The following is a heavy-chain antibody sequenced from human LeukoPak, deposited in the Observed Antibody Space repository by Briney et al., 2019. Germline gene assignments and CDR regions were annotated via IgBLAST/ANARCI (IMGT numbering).Heavy chain of an antibody. CDR3: ATDWLDY. V-gene: IGHV3-15*01. D-gene: IGHD3-22*01. CDR1: GFIFNKAW. Sequence: GGSLRLSCAASGFIFNKAWMTWLRQAPGKGLEWVGRIKSNIDGGTADYAAPVKGRFTVSRDESRNILYLQMNSLKIEDTAVYYCATDWLDYWGQGTLVTVSS. CDR2: IKSNIDGGTA. J-gene: IGHJ4*02.